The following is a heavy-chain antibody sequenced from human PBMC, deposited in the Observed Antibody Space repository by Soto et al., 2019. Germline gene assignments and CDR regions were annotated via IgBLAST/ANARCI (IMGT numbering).Heavy chain of an antibody. V-gene: IGHV3-30*18. CDR3: ANLIYNNYVFARLPY. J-gene: IGHJ4*02. CDR1: GFTFSSYG. Sequence: GGSLRLSCAASGFTFSSYGMHWVRQAPGKGLEWVAVISYDGSNKYYADSVKGRFTISRDNSKNTLYLQMNSLRAEDTAVYYCANLIYNNYVFARLPYWGQGTRGTVSS. D-gene: IGHD4-4*01. CDR2: ISYDGSNK.